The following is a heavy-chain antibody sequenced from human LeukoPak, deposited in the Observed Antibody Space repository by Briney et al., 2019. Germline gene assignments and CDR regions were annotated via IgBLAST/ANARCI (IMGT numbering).Heavy chain of an antibody. CDR1: GYSISSGYY. D-gene: IGHD5-12*01. Sequence: PSETLSLTCAVSGYSISSGYYWGWIRQPPGKGLEWIGSIYHSGSTYYNPSLKSRVTISVDTSKNQFSLKLSSVTAADTAVYYCADSGYVDAFDIWGQGTMVTVSS. CDR3: ADSGYVDAFDI. V-gene: IGHV4-38-2*01. CDR2: IYHSGST. J-gene: IGHJ3*02.